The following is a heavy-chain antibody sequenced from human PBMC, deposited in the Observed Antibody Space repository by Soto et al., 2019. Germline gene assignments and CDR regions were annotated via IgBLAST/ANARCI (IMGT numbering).Heavy chain of an antibody. CDR3: TRAAVAAHFDL. CDR1: GFTFSSYW. J-gene: IGHJ4*02. V-gene: IGHV3-74*01. Sequence: EVQLVESGGGLVQPGGSLRLSCAASGFTFSSYWMHWVRQAPGKGLVWVSRIKSDGSTTGYADSVKGRFSISRDNAKNTLYLQMNSLGADDTAVYYCTRAAVAAHFDLWGRGTLVTVSS. CDR2: IKSDGSTT. D-gene: IGHD6-19*01.